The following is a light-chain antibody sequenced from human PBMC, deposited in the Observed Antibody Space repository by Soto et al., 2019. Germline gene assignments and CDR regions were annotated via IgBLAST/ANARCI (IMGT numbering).Light chain of an antibody. CDR2: GAR. CDR1: QRVTISY. V-gene: IGKV3-20*01. CDR3: QQYGTSPWT. J-gene: IGKJ1*01. Sequence: VLTPSSCNLVLFSGGRAHLSLRAGQRVTISYLAWFQQKPGQAPRPLIYGARSRATGVPDRFSASGSGTDFSLTISRLEPEDFAVYYCQQYGTSPWTFGQGTKVDI.